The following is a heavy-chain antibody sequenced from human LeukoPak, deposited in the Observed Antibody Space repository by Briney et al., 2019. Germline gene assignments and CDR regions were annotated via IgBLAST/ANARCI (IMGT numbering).Heavy chain of an antibody. CDR1: GYTFTSYG. CDR3: ARDYIRDYGDYVDAFDI. D-gene: IGHD4-17*01. CDR2: ISAYNGNT. Sequence: GASVKVSCKASGYTFTSYGISWVRQAPGQGLEWMGWISAYNGNTNYAQKLQGRVTMTTDTSTSTAYMELGSLRSDDTAVYYCARDYIRDYGDYVDAFDIWGQGTMVTVSS. J-gene: IGHJ3*02. V-gene: IGHV1-18*01.